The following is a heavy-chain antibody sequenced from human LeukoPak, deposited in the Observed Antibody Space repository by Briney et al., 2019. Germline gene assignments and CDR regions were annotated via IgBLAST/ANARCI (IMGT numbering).Heavy chain of an antibody. CDR2: MNHSGGT. D-gene: IGHD6-13*01. CDR3: ARGAAAAGGDY. Sequence: SETLSLTCGVHGGSLSGYYWSWIRQPPGQGLEWIGEMNHSGGTNYNPSLKSRLTISMDTSKNQFSLKLSSVTAADTAVYYCARGAAAAGGDYWGQGTLVTVSS. CDR1: GGSLSGYY. V-gene: IGHV4-34*01. J-gene: IGHJ4*02.